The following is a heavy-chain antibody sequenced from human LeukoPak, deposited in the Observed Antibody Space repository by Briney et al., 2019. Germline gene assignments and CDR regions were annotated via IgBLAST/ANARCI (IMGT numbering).Heavy chain of an antibody. CDR2: IYPDDSDT. D-gene: IGHD1-26*01. CDR1: GYTFSNYW. J-gene: IGHJ4*02. CDR3: AISGSYWYFDY. V-gene: IGHV5-51*01. Sequence: GESLKISCEASGYTFSNYWIGWVRQMPGKGLEWMGIIYPDDSDTKYSPSFQGQVTISADKSISTAYLQWSSLKASDTAMYYCAISGSYWYFDYWGQGTLVTVSS.